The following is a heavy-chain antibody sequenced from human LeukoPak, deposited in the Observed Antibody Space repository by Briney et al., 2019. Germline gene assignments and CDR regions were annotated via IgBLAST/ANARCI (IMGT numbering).Heavy chain of an antibody. D-gene: IGHD1-7*01. CDR2: INPNSGGT. Sequence: GASVKVSCKASGYTFVGYYLHWVRQAPGQGLEWMGWINPNSGGTNYAQKFQGRVTMTRDTSISTAYMELSRLRSDDTAVYYCARGARYNWNYRGVSFDYWGQGTLVTVSS. J-gene: IGHJ4*02. V-gene: IGHV1-2*02. CDR3: ARGARYNWNYRGVSFDY. CDR1: GYTFVGYY.